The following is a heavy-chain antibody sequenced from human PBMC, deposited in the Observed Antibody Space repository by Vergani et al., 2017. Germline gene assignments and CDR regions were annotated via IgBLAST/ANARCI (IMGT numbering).Heavy chain of an antibody. D-gene: IGHD2-21*02. CDR1: GFSLSTSGMR. V-gene: IGHV2-70*04. Sequence: QVTLKESGPALVKPTQTLTLTCTFSGFSLSTSGMRVSWIRQPPGKALEWLARIDWDDDKFYSTSLKTRLTISKDTSKNQVVLTMTNMDPVDTATYYCARNPYCGGDCYSDAFDIWGQGTMVTVSS. J-gene: IGHJ3*02. CDR3: ARNPYCGGDCYSDAFDI. CDR2: IDWDDDK.